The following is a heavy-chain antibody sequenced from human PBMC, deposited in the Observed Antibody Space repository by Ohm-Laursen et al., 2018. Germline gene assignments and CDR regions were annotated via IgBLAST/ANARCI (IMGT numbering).Heavy chain of an antibody. CDR3: ARHRGRWYYDRSGHAPHY. D-gene: IGHD3-22*01. J-gene: IGHJ4*02. CDR2: IHYSGST. CDR1: GGSISSYY. Sequence: SDTLSLTCAVSGGSISSYYWSWIRQPPGKGLEWIGYIHYSGSTNYNPSLKSRVTISLDTSKDQFSLKLSSVTAADTAVYYCARHRGRWYYDRSGHAPHYWGQGTLVTVSS. V-gene: IGHV4-59*08.